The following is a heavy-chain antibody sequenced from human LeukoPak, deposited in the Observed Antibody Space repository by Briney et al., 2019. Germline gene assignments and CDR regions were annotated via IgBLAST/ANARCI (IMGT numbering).Heavy chain of an antibody. V-gene: IGHV3-23*01. Sequence: PGGSLRLSCAASGFTFSSYAMTWVRQAPGKGLEWVSAITGSGGSTSYADSAKGRFTISRDNSNNTLYLQMNSLRAEDTAVYYCAKSISPGGTVMSFDYWGQGILVTVSS. CDR1: GFTFSSYA. D-gene: IGHD5-18*01. CDR2: ITGSGGST. CDR3: AKSISPGGTVMSFDY. J-gene: IGHJ4*02.